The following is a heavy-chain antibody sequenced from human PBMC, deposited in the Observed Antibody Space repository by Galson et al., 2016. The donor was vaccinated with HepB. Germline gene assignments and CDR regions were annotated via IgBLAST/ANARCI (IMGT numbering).Heavy chain of an antibody. Sequence: SETLSLTCTVSGGSVSSTTYYWGWIRQPPGKGLEWIGNTFYSGRTYYNPSLKSRLTTSVDPSKNQFSLTLRAVTAADTAVYYCVRKRRFGTGDEIDYWGQGTLVTVSS. CDR2: TFYSGRT. V-gene: IGHV4-39*01. J-gene: IGHJ4*02. D-gene: IGHD3-10*01. CDR3: VRKRRFGTGDEIDY. CDR1: GGSVSSTTYY.